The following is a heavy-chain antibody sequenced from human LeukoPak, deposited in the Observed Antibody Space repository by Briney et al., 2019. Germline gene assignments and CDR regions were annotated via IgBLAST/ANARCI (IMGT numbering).Heavy chain of an antibody. Sequence: ASVKVSCKASGYTFTSYDINWVRQATGQGLEWMGWMNPNSGNTGYAQKFQGRVTMTRDTSTSTVYMELSSLRSEDTAVYYCARDDYSNYFYYYGMDVWGQGTTVTVSS. CDR1: GYTFTSYD. V-gene: IGHV1-8*01. CDR2: MNPNSGNT. D-gene: IGHD4-11*01. CDR3: ARDDYSNYFYYYGMDV. J-gene: IGHJ6*02.